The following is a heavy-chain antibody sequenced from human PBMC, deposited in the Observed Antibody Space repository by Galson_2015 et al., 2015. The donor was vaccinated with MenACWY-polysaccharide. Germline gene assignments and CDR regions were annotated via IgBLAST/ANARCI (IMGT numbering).Heavy chain of an antibody. CDR1: GFTFTSYT. D-gene: IGHD3-3*01. J-gene: IGHJ5*02. Sequence: SLRLSCAASGFTFTSYTMSWIRQAPGKGPEWVTVISLDGRNTYYADSVKGRFTISRDNSKNTLYLQMNSLRAEDTAVYYCAKDSTDFWSVAGRFDHWGQGTLVTVSS. CDR3: AKDSTDFWSVAGRFDH. CDR2: ISLDGRNT. V-gene: IGHV3-23*01.